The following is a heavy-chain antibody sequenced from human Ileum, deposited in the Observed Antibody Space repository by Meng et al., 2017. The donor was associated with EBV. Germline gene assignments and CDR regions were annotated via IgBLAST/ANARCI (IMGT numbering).Heavy chain of an antibody. J-gene: IGHJ4*02. CDR3: ARERGGGDRGIQ. Sequence: VVLQVSGPGLVKPSETLSLTCSVSKGSVSSYCYYWTWILQPPGKGLEWIGYMSYTGSTNYKSTLKSRVTISVDKSKNQFSLKLASVTAADTAVYYCARERGGGDRGIQWGQGTLVTVSS. CDR2: MSYTGST. D-gene: IGHD2-21*02. V-gene: IGHV4-61*01. CDR1: KGSVSSYCYY.